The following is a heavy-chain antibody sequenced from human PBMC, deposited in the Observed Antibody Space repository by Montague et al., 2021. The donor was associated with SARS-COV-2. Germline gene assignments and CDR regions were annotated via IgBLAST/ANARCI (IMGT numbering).Heavy chain of an antibody. J-gene: IGHJ4*02. CDR1: GGSINSFY. V-gene: IGHV4-59*08. CDR3: ATQAGGFTSGSFDY. Sequence: SETLSLTCTVSGGSINSFYWSWVRQPPGKRMEWIGYIHHSGSTKYNPSLQSRVTMSLDTSRNQLSLKLSSVTAADTAIYYCATQAGGFTSGSFDYWGQGTLVTVSS. D-gene: IGHD6-13*01. CDR2: IHHSGST.